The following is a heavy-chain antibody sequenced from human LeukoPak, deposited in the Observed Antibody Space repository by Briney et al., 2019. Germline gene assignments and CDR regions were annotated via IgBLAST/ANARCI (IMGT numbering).Heavy chain of an antibody. CDR1: GYSFTSYW. D-gene: IGHD1-26*01. CDR2: IDPSDSYT. Sequence: GESPEISCKGSGYSFTSYWISWGRQRPGKGLEWMGRIDPSDSYTNYSPSFQGHVTISADKSISTAYLQWSSLKASDTAMYYCARHGSGSYYYYGMDVWGQGTTVTVSS. V-gene: IGHV5-10-1*01. J-gene: IGHJ6*02. CDR3: ARHGSGSYYYYGMDV.